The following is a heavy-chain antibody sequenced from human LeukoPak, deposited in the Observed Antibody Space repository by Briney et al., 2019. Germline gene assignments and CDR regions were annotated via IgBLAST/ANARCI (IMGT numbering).Heavy chain of an antibody. CDR2: IRYDGSNK. CDR1: GFTFSSYG. J-gene: IGHJ3*02. D-gene: IGHD1-26*01. Sequence: PGGSLRLSCAASGFTFSSYGMHWVRQAPGKGLEWVAFIRYDGSNKYYADSVKGRFTISRDNSKNTLYLQMNSLRAEDTAVYYCAKDRGTGLGGSYDGDAFDIWGQGTMVTVSS. CDR3: AKDRGTGLGGSYDGDAFDI. V-gene: IGHV3-30*02.